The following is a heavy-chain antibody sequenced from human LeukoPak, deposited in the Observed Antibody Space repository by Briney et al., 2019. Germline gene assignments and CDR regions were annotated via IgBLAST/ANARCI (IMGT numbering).Heavy chain of an antibody. CDR1: GGSISSSSYY. Sequence: SETLSLTCTVSGGSISSSSYYWGWIRQPPGKGLEWIGYIYYSGSTNYNPSLKSRVTISVDTSKNQFSLKLSSVTAADTAVYYCVRHQSGSYYYYGMDVWGQGTTVTVSS. CDR3: VRHQSGSYYYYGMDV. V-gene: IGHV4-61*05. J-gene: IGHJ6*02. CDR2: IYYSGST. D-gene: IGHD1-26*01.